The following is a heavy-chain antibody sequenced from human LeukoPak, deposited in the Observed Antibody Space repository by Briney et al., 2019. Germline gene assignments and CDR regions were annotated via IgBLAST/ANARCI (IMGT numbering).Heavy chain of an antibody. CDR2: IYTSEST. J-gene: IGHJ4*02. D-gene: IGHD3-22*01. CDR1: GGSISSSNYY. Sequence: SETLSLTCSVSGGSISSSNYYWSWIRQPAGKGLEWIGRIYTSESTNYNPSLKSRVTMSVDTSKNQFSLKLSSVTAADTAVYYCARGSYYYYYDSSGYEGTGFDYWGQGTLVTVSS. CDR3: ARGSYYYYYDSSGYEGTGFDY. V-gene: IGHV4-61*02.